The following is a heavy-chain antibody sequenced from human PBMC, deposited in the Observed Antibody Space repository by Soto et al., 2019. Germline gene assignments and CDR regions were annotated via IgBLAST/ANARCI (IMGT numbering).Heavy chain of an antibody. Sequence: PSETLSLTCTVSGGSISDDTYYWGWIRQPPGKGLEWIGSIYYSGTSSYNPSLESRVTMSVDTSKKQLSLKLRSVTAADTAVYYCARAGYSSRYNWFDPWGQGTLVTVSS. CDR1: GGSISDDTYY. V-gene: IGHV4-39*07. D-gene: IGHD6-13*01. CDR3: ARAGYSSRYNWFDP. CDR2: IYYSGTS. J-gene: IGHJ5*02.